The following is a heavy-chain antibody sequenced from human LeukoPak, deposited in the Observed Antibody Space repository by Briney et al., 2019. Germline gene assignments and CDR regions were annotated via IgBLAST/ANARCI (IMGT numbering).Heavy chain of an antibody. Sequence: PGGSLRLSCAASGFTFSSYAMSWVRQAPGKGLEWVSAISGSGGSTYYADSVKGRFTISRDNSKNTLYLQMNSLRAEDTAVYYCAPYCTNGVCYTDDWGQGTLVTVSS. CDR2: ISGSGGST. J-gene: IGHJ4*02. D-gene: IGHD2-8*01. V-gene: IGHV3-23*01. CDR1: GFTFSSYA. CDR3: APYCTNGVCYTDD.